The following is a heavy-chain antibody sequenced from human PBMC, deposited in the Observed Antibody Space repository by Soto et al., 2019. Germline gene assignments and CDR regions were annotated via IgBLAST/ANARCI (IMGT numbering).Heavy chain of an antibody. V-gene: IGHV1-69*12. CDR1: GGTFSSYA. Sequence: QVQLVQSGAEVKKPGSSVKVSCKASGGTFSSYAISWVRQAPGQGLEWMGGIIPIFGTANYAQKFQGRVTITADESTSTAYMELGSLRSEDTAVYYCARDVTTVTTMPLGYWGQGTLVTVSS. D-gene: IGHD4-17*01. CDR3: ARDVTTVTTMPLGY. CDR2: IIPIFGTA. J-gene: IGHJ4*02.